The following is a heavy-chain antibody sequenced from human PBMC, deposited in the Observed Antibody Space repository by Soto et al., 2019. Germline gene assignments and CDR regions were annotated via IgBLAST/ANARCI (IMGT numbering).Heavy chain of an antibody. CDR1: GGSISSSSYY. V-gene: IGHV4-39*01. J-gene: IGHJ4*02. CDR2: IYYRGST. D-gene: IGHD3-10*01. Sequence: QLQLQESGPGLVKPSETLSLTCTVSGGSISSSSYYWGWIRQPPGEGPVWIGSIYYRGSTYYNPPLKMRVTISVATSMNQFSLTLSSVTAADTAVYYCARRGSGSYSDYWGQGTLVSVSS. CDR3: ARRGSGSYSDY.